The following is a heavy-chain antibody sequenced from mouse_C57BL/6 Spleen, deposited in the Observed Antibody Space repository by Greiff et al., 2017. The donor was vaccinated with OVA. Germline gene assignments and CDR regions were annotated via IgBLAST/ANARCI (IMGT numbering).Heavy chain of an antibody. V-gene: IGHV1-39*01. J-gene: IGHJ4*01. CDR1: GYSFTDYN. CDR2: INTNYGTT. D-gene: IGHD2-3*01. Sequence: VQLKQSGPELVTPGASVQISCKASGYSFTDYNMNWVQQRTGKSLEWIGVINTNYGTTSYNQQLKGKATLTVDQSSSTAYMQRNILTSEDAAFYYCARGWLLRDYYAMDYWGQGTSVTVSA. CDR3: ARGWLLRDYYAMDY.